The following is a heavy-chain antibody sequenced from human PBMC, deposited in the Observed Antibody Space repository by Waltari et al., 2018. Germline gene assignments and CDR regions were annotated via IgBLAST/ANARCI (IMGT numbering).Heavy chain of an antibody. V-gene: IGHV3-7*04. CDR3: ARDLVGDNDAFDI. D-gene: IGHD2-15*01. CDR1: GFTFSSYW. Sequence: EVQLVESGGGLVQPGGSLRLSCAASGFTFSSYWMSWVRQAPGKGLEWVANIKQDGSEKYYVDSVKGRFTISRDNAKNSLYLQMNSLRAEDTAVYYCARDLVGDNDAFDIWGQGTMVTVSS. J-gene: IGHJ3*02. CDR2: IKQDGSEK.